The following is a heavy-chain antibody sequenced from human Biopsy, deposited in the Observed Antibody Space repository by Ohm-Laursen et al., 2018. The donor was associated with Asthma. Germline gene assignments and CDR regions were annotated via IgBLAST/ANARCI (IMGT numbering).Heavy chain of an antibody. D-gene: IGHD6-19*01. J-gene: IGHJ4*02. CDR1: GGSIRSHD. Sequence: SETLSLTCTVSGGSIRSHDWSWIRQSPEKGLEWMGYVYWTGSTNYNPSLKSRITMSVDTSKNRMFLELTSVTAADTAIYYCVRAVRNEQWLAPFDYWGQGKPVTVSS. CDR2: VYWTGST. V-gene: IGHV4-59*11. CDR3: VRAVRNEQWLAPFDY.